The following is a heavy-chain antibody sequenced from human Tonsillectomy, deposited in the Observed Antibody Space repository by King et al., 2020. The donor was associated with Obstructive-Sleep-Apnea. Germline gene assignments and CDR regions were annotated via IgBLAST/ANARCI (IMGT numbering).Heavy chain of an antibody. CDR3: AILTRGSTSCYPRCFDY. CDR2: IDPSDSYI. Sequence: VQLVESGAEVKKPGESLRISCKGSGYSFTSYWISWVRQMPGKGLEWMGRIDPSDSYINYSPSFQGHVTISADKSISTAYLQWSSLKASDTAMYYCAILTRGSTSCYPRCFDYWGQGTLVTVSS. J-gene: IGHJ4*02. V-gene: IGHV5-10-1*01. CDR1: GYSFTSYW. D-gene: IGHD2-2*01.